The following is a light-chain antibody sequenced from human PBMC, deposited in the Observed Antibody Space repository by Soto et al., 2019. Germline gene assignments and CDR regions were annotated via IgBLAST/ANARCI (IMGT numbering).Light chain of an antibody. V-gene: IGKV4-1*01. J-gene: IGKJ1*01. Sequence: DIVMTQSPDSLAVSLGERATINCKSSQSVLYSSNNKNYLAWYQQKPGQPPKLLIYWASTRESGVPDRLSGSGSGTDFTITISSLQAEDVAVYYCQQYYITPQTFGQGTKVEIK. CDR3: QQYYITPQT. CDR1: QSVLYSSNNKNY. CDR2: WAS.